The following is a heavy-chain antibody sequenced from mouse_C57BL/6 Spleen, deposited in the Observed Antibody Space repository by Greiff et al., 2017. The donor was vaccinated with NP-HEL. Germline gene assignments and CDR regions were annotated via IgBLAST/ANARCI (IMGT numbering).Heavy chain of an antibody. J-gene: IGHJ4*01. V-gene: IGHV1-80*01. CDR3: ARGRGPYGYDGYYYAMDY. D-gene: IGHD2-2*01. CDR1: GYAFSSYW. Sequence: VQLQQSGAELVKPGASVKISCKASGYAFSSYWMNWVKQRPGKGLEWIGQIYPGDGDTNYNGKFKGKATLTADKSSSTAYMQLSSLTSEDSAVYFCARGRGPYGYDGYYYAMDYWGQGTSVTVSS. CDR2: IYPGDGDT.